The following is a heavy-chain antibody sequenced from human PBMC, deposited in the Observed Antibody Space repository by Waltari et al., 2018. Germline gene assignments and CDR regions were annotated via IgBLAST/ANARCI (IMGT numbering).Heavy chain of an antibody. J-gene: IGHJ4*02. V-gene: IGHV3-30-3*01. CDR3: ARERFQWLVLGGVDY. D-gene: IGHD6-19*01. CDR2: ISYDGSNK. CDR1: GFTFSSYA. Sequence: QVQLVESGGGVVQPGRSLRLSCAASGFTFSSYAMHWVRQAPGKGLEGVAVISYDGSNKYYADSVKGRFTISRDNSKNTLYLQMNSLRAEDTAVYYCARERFQWLVLGGVDYWGQGTLVTVSS.